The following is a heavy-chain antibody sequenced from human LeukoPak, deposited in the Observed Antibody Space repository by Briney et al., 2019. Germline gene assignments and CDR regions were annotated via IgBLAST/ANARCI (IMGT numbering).Heavy chain of an antibody. CDR3: ATHLSDAFDI. CDR1: GFTFSSYT. V-gene: IGHV3-23*01. J-gene: IGHJ3*02. D-gene: IGHD3-3*02. CDR2: IGGSGVST. Sequence: GGSLRLSCAASGFTFSSYTMNWVRQAPGKGLEWVSTIGGSGVSTHYADSVKGRFSISRDNSKNTLYLQMNSLGAEDTALYYCATHLSDAFDIWGQGTMVTVSS.